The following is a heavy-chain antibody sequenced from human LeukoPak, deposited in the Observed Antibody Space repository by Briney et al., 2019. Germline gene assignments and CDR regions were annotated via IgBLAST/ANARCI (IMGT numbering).Heavy chain of an antibody. J-gene: IGHJ3*02. D-gene: IGHD4-17*01. CDR1: GYTFTGYY. CDR2: ISAYNGNT. V-gene: IGHV1-18*04. CDR3: ARHGEGNAFDI. Sequence: GASVKVSCKASGYTFTGYYMHWVRQAPGQGLEWMGWISAYNGNTNYAQKLQGRVTITTDTSTSTAYMELRSLRSDDTAVYYCARHGEGNAFDIWGQGTMVTVSS.